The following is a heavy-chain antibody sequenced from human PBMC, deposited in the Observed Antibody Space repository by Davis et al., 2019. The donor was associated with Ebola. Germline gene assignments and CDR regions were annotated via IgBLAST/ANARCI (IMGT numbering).Heavy chain of an antibody. V-gene: IGHV3-7*03. CDR2: IKQDGSEK. Sequence: GGSLRLSCAASGFTFSSYWMSWVRQAPGKGLEWVANIKQDGSEKYYVDSVKGRFTISRDNSKNSLYLQMNSLRTEDTALYYCAKDHPKYYDFWSGYWDVWGQGTTVTVSS. D-gene: IGHD3-3*01. J-gene: IGHJ6*02. CDR1: GFTFSSYW. CDR3: AKDHPKYYDFWSGYWDV.